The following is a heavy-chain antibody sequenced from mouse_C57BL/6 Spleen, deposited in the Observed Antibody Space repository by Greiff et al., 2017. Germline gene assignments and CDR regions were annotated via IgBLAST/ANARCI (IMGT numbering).Heavy chain of an antibody. CDR3: ARGAAQAHDY. D-gene: IGHD3-2*02. CDR2: IDPSDSET. Sequence: VQLQQPGAELVRPGSSVKLSCKASGYTFTSYWMHWVKQRPIQGLEWIGNIDPSDSETHYNQKFKDKATLTVDKSSSTAYMQLSSLTSEDSAVYYCARGAAQAHDYWSQGTTLTVSS. J-gene: IGHJ2*01. V-gene: IGHV1-52*01. CDR1: GYTFTSYW.